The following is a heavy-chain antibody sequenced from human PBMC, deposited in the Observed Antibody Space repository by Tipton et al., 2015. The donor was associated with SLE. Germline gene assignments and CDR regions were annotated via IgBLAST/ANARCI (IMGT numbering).Heavy chain of an antibody. Sequence: SLRLSCAASGFTFSSYAMHWVRQAPGKGLEWVSAISGSGGSTYYADSVKGRFTISRDNSKNTLYLQMNSLRAEDTAVYYCARGGDTTAYFDYWGQGTLVTVSS. CDR1: GFTFSSYA. D-gene: IGHD4-17*01. CDR3: ARGGDTTAYFDY. J-gene: IGHJ4*02. V-gene: IGHV3-23*01. CDR2: ISGSGGST.